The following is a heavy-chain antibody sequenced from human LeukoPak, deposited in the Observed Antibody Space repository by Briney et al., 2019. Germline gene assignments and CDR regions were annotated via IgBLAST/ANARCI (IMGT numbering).Heavy chain of an antibody. CDR3: ARDPDTSSKVDH. V-gene: IGHV3-11*01. CDR1: GFTFSAYY. CDR2: ISSSGNAL. Sequence: GGSLRLSCAASGFTFSAYYMSWIRQTPEKGLEWISYISSSGNALYYADSVKGRFTISRDNAKNSLYLQMNSLRAEDTALYYCARDPDTSSKVDHWGQGTLVTVSS. J-gene: IGHJ4*02. D-gene: IGHD5-18*01.